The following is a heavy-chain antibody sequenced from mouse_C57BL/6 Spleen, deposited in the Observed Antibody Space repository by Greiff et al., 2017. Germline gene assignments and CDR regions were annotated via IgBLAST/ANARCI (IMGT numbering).Heavy chain of an antibody. V-gene: IGHV1-26*01. Sequence: VQLQQSGPELVKPGASVKISCKASGYTFTDYYMNWVKQSHGKSLEWIGDINPNNGGTSYNQKFKGKATLTVDKSSSTAYMELRSLTSEDSAVYYCARSTMVTTEAMDYWGQGTSVTVSS. CDR2: INPNNGGT. D-gene: IGHD2-2*01. J-gene: IGHJ4*01. CDR3: ARSTMVTTEAMDY. CDR1: GYTFTDYY.